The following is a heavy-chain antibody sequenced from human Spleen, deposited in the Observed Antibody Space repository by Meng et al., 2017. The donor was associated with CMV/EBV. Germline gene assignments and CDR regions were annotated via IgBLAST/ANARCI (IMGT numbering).Heavy chain of an antibody. CDR2: INHSGST. CDR3: ARVVATMVRGVIIQSYYYYYGMDV. J-gene: IGHJ6*02. V-gene: IGHV4-34*01. D-gene: IGHD3-10*01. CDR1: Y. Sequence: YWSWIRQPPGKGLEWIGEINHSGSTNYNPSLKSRVTISVDTSKNQFSLKLSSVTAADTAVYYCARVVATMVRGVIIQSYYYYYGMDVWGQGTTVTVSS.